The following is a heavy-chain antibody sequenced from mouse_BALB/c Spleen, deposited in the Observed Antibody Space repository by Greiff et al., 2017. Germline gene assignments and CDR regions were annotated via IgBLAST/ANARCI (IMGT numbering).Heavy chain of an antibody. CDR1: GFTFSDFY. CDR3: ARVHYYGLFAY. D-gene: IGHD1-2*01. Sequence: EVKVVESGGGLVQPGGSLRLSCATSGFTFSDFYMEWVRQPPGKRLEWIAASRNKANDYTTEYSASVKGRFIVSRDTSQSILYLQMNALRAEDTAIYYCARVHYYGLFAYWGQGTLVTVSA. V-gene: IGHV7-1*02. CDR2: SRNKANDYTT. J-gene: IGHJ3*01.